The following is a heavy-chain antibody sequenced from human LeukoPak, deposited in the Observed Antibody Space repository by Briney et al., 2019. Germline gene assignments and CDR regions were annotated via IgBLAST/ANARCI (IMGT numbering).Heavy chain of an antibody. CDR2: INWNSAKI. D-gene: IGHD5-12*01. J-gene: IGHJ4*02. CDR1: GFTFQHYA. CDR3: TKDKSAFYNGYDWDLDI. V-gene: IGHV3-9*01. Sequence: PGGSLRLSCAASGFTFQHYAIHCVRQVPGKGLEWVSGINWNSAKIGYADSVKGRFTISRDNAKNSVSLQINSLRGEDTALYYCTKDKSAFYNGYDWDLDISGQGTLVTVSS.